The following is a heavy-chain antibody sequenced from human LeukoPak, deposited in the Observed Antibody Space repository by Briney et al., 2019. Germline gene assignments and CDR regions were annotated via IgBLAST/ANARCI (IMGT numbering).Heavy chain of an antibody. Sequence: GGSLRLSCEASGFTFSSYAMSWVRQAPGKGLEWVSAISGSGGSTYYADSVKGRFTISRDNSKNTLYLQMNSLRAEDTAVYYCAKHRYYDSSGYFDYWGQGTLVTVSS. J-gene: IGHJ4*02. CDR1: GFTFSSYA. CDR2: ISGSGGST. D-gene: IGHD3-22*01. V-gene: IGHV3-23*01. CDR3: AKHRYYDSSGYFDY.